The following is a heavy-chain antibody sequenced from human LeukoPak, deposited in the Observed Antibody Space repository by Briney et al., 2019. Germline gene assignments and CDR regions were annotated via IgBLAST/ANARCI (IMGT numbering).Heavy chain of an antibody. V-gene: IGHV4-34*01. CDR2: INHSGST. D-gene: IGHD1-26*01. Sequence: PSETLSLTCAVYGGSFSGYYWSWIRQPPGKGLEWIGEINHSGSTNYNPSLKSRVTISVDTSKNQFSLKLSSVTAADTAVYYCARGVVVGASYYFDYWGQGTLVTVSS. CDR1: GGSFSGYY. J-gene: IGHJ4*02. CDR3: ARGVVVGASYYFDY.